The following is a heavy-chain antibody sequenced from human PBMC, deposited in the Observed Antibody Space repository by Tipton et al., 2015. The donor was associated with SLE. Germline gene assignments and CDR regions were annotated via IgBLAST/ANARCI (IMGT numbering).Heavy chain of an antibody. Sequence: VQLVQSGAEVKRPGESLKISCKGSGYNSPTYWIAWVRQMPGKGLEWMGIIYSGDSDTRYSPSFQGQVSISADKSISTAYLQWSSLKASDTAMYYRATSSGSSLDYWGQGTLVTVAS. J-gene: IGHJ4*02. D-gene: IGHD3-10*01. CDR3: ATSSGSSLDY. CDR2: IYSGDSDT. V-gene: IGHV5-51*03. CDR1: GYNSPTYW.